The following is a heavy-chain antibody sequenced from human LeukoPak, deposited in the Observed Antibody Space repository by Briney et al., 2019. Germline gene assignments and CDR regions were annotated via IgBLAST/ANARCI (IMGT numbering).Heavy chain of an antibody. CDR2: IYPGDSDT. CDR1: GYSFSSYW. V-gene: IGHV5-51*01. J-gene: IGHJ4*02. Sequence: GESLKISCRASGYSFSSYWIGWVRQMPGKGLEWMGIIYPGDSDTRYSPSFQGQVTISADKSISTAYLQWSSLKASDTAMYYCARQEGVDYVWGSYRYFDYWGQGTLVTVSS. D-gene: IGHD3-16*01. CDR3: ARQEGVDYVWGSYRYFDY.